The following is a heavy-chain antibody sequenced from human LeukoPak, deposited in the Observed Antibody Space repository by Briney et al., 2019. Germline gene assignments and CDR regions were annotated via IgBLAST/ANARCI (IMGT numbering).Heavy chain of an antibody. Sequence: PGGSLRLSCAASGFTFSSYAMSWVRQAPGKGLEWVSDISGSDGSTYYADSVKGRFTISRDNSKNTLYLQMNRLRAEDTAVYFCAKKGCTSATCYINCCGQGTLVTVSS. CDR3: AKKGCTSATCYINC. V-gene: IGHV3-23*01. J-gene: IGHJ4*02. D-gene: IGHD2-2*02. CDR1: GFTFSSYA. CDR2: ISGSDGST.